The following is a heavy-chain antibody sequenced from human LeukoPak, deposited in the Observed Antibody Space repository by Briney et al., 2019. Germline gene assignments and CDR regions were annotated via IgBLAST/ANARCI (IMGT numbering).Heavy chain of an antibody. J-gene: IGHJ6*02. Sequence: GGSLRLSCAASGFTFSSYSMNWVRQAPEKGLEWVSSISSSSSYIYYADSVKGRFTISRNNAKNSLYLQINSLRPEDTAVYYCARSEYYYYHYYGMDVWGQATTVTHSS. CDR3: ARSEYYYYHYYGMDV. D-gene: IGHD2/OR15-2a*01. V-gene: IGHV3-21*01. CDR1: GFTFSSYS. CDR2: ISSSSSYI.